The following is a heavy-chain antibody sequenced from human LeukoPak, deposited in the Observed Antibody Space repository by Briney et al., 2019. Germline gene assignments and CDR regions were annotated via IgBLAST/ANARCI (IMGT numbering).Heavy chain of an antibody. V-gene: IGHV1-69*13. CDR2: IIPIFGTA. CDR3: AGTPLVVSLTYYFDY. CDR1: GGTFSSYA. Sequence: ASVKVSCKASGGTFSSYAISWVRQAPGQGLEWMGGIIPIFGTANYAQKFQGRVTITADESTSTAYMELSSLRSEDTAVYYCAGTPLVVSLTYYFDYWGQGTLVTVSS. D-gene: IGHD3-22*01. J-gene: IGHJ4*02.